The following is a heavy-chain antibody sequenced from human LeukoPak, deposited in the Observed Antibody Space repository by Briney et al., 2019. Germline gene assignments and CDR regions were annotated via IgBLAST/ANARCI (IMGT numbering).Heavy chain of an antibody. CDR1: GGTFSSYA. D-gene: IGHD2-15*01. CDR3: ARSHPTAVVAATLYYFDY. J-gene: IGHJ4*02. V-gene: IGHV1-2*06. Sequence: ASVKVSCKASGGTFSSYAISWVRQAPGQGLEWMGRINPNSGGTNYAQKFQGRVTMTRDTSISTAYMELSRLRSDDTAVYYCARSHPTAVVAATLYYFDYWGQGTLVTVSS. CDR2: INPNSGGT.